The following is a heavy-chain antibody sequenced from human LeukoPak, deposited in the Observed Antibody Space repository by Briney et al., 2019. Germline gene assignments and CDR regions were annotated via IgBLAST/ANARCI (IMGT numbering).Heavy chain of an antibody. CDR2: IRSDGSNK. V-gene: IGHV3-30*02. J-gene: IGHJ6*03. D-gene: IGHD3-22*01. CDR1: GFSFSSYG. CDR3: AKDGGGYYPYYYYYMDV. Sequence: GGSLRLSCAGSGFSFSSYGMHWVRQAPGKGLEWMAFIRSDGSNKYYADSVKGRFTISRDNSKNTLYLQMNSLRAEDTAVYYCAKDGGGYYPYYYYYMDVWGKGTTVTISS.